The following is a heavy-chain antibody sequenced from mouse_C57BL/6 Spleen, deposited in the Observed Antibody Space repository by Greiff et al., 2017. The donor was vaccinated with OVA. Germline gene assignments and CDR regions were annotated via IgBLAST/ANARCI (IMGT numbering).Heavy chain of an antibody. Sequence: EVKLVESGGDLVKPGGSLKLSCAASGFTFSSYGMSWVRQTPDKRLEWVATISSGGSYTHYPDSVKGRFTISRDNAKNTLYLQMSSLKSEDTAMYYCARISSLITTVVATEYFDVWGTGTTVTVSS. CDR3: ARISSLITTVVATEYFDV. J-gene: IGHJ1*03. CDR1: GFTFSSYG. V-gene: IGHV5-6*01. CDR2: ISSGGSYT. D-gene: IGHD1-1*01.